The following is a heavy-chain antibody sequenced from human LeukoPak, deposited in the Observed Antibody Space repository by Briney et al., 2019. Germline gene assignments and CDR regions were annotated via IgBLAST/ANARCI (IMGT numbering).Heavy chain of an antibody. Sequence: SETLSLTCTVSGGSISSYYWSWIRPPPGKGLEWIGYIYYSGSTNYNPSLKSRVTISVDTSKNQFSLQLSSVTAADTAVYYCAGVEDYGDAFDIGGQGTMVTVSS. CDR2: IYYSGST. V-gene: IGHV4-59*01. CDR1: GGSISSYY. J-gene: IGHJ3*02. D-gene: IGHD4-17*01. CDR3: AGVEDYGDAFDI.